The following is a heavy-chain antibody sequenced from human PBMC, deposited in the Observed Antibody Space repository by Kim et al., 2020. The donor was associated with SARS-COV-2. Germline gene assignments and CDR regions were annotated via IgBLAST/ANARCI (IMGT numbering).Heavy chain of an antibody. V-gene: IGHV1-69*13. D-gene: IGHD5-18*01. CDR2: IIPIFGTA. CDR3: ARDNKVDTAMVKDYYYYYGMDV. CDR1: GGTFSSYA. Sequence: SVKVSCKASGGTFSSYAISWVRQAPGQGLEWMGGIIPIFGTANYAQKFQGRVTITADESTSTAYMELSSLRSEDTAVYYCARDNKVDTAMVKDYYYYYGMDVWGQGTTVTVSS. J-gene: IGHJ6*02.